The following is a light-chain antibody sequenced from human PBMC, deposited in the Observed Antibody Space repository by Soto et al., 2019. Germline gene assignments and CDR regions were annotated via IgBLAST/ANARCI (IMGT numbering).Light chain of an antibody. CDR3: QSYDTSLSGYV. V-gene: IGLV2-14*01. Sequence: QSVLAQPASVSGSPGQSITISCSGTSSDVGRYNYVSWYQQHPGTAPKLMIYEVSNRPSGVSNRFSGSQSGASASLAITGLQAEDEADYYCQSYDTSLSGYVFGTGTKVTVL. J-gene: IGLJ1*01. CDR2: EVS. CDR1: SSDVGRYNY.